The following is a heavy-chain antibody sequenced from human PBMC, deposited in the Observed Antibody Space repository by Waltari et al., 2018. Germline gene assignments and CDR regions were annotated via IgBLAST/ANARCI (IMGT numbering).Heavy chain of an antibody. Sequence: QVQLVQSGAEVKKPGSSVKVSCKASGGTFSSYAISWVRQAPGQGLGGMGGVIPNFGTANEAQKFQGRVTITADESTSTAYMELGSLRSEDTAVYCCARDRAGATTNWFDPGGQGTLVTVSS. J-gene: IGHJ5*02. CDR3: ARDRAGATTNWFDP. CDR2: VIPNFGTA. D-gene: IGHD1-26*01. CDR1: GGTFSSYA. V-gene: IGHV1-69*12.